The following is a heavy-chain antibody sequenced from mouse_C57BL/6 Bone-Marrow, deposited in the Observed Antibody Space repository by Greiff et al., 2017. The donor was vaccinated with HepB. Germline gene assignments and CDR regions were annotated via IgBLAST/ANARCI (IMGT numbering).Heavy chain of an antibody. CDR3: TPRQLTY. CDR2: IDPENGDT. CDR1: GFNIKDDY. Sequence: VQLKESGAELVRPGASVKLSCTASGFNIKDDYMHWVKQRPEQGLEWIGWIDPENGDTEYASKFQGKATITADTSSNTAYLQLSSLTSEDTAVYYCTPRQLTYWGQGTLVTVSA. D-gene: IGHD3-2*01. J-gene: IGHJ3*01. V-gene: IGHV14-4*01.